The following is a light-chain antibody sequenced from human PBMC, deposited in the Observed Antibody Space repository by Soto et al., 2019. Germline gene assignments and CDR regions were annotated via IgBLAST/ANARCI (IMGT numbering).Light chain of an antibody. CDR3: CSYAGSGTWL. J-gene: IGLJ2*01. V-gene: IGLV2-23*01. Sequence: QSALTQPASVSGSPGQSITISCTVTSSDVGRYNLVPWYQQHPGKVLKLMIYEASKRPSGLSNRFSGSKSGNTASLTISGLQAEDEADYYCCSYAGSGTWLFGGGTKLTVL. CDR2: EAS. CDR1: SSDVGRYNL.